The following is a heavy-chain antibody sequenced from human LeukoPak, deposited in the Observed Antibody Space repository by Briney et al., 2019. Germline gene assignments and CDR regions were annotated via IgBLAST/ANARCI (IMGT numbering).Heavy chain of an antibody. V-gene: IGHV3-7*03. CDR1: GFTLSNHW. D-gene: IGHD6-13*01. CDR3: ARSLPYGTTWYGRSDF. Sequence: GGSLRLSCAASGFTLSNHWMTWVRQVPGRGPEWVANVNRDGSETYYLDSVKGRFTISKDNAMNSLYLQMNSLRAEDTAIYYCARSLPYGTTWYGRSDFWGQGTLVTVSS. J-gene: IGHJ4*02. CDR2: VNRDGSET.